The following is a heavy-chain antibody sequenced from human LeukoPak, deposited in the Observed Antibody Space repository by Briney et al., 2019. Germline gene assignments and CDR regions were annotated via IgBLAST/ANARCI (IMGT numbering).Heavy chain of an antibody. CDR1: GFTVSSNY. CDR2: IYTVNSTT. J-gene: IGHJ4*02. Sequence: GGSLRLSCAASGFTVSSNYMSWVRQAPGKGLEWVSVIYTVNSTTYYADSVKGRFTTTRDNSKNTLYLQRNNLRAEDTAVYYCARATGLDFDSWGQGTLVTVSS. V-gene: IGHV3-53*01. CDR3: ARATGLDFDS. D-gene: IGHD3/OR15-3a*01.